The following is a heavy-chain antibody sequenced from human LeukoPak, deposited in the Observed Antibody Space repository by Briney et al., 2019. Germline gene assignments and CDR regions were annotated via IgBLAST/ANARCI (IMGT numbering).Heavy chain of an antibody. Sequence: ASVTVSCKASGYTFTSYGISWVRQAPGQGLEWMGWISAYNGNTNYAQKLQGRVTMTTDTSTSTAYMELRSLRSDDTAVYYCARNGVGLGYYYYMDVWGKGTTVTVSS. V-gene: IGHV1-18*01. J-gene: IGHJ6*03. CDR2: ISAYNGNT. CDR1: GYTFTSYG. CDR3: ARNGVGLGYYYYMDV. D-gene: IGHD2-8*01.